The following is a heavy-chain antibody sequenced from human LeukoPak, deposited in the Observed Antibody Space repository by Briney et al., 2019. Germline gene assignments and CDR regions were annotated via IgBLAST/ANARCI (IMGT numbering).Heavy chain of an antibody. J-gene: IGHJ3*02. Sequence: SVKVSCKACGGTFSSYAISWVRQAPGQGLEWMGGIIPIFGTANYAQKFQGRVTITADESTSTAYMELSSLRSEDTAVYYCARHRAEKGYDAFDIWGQGTMVTVSS. CDR3: ARHRAEKGYDAFDI. V-gene: IGHV1-69*13. CDR1: GGTFSSYA. D-gene: IGHD5-12*01. CDR2: IIPIFGTA.